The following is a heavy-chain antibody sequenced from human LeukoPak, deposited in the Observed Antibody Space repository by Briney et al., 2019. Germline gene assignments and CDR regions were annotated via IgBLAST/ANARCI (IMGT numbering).Heavy chain of an antibody. D-gene: IGHD5-18*01. CDR3: ARERGRSYGSVPYYYYYMDV. Sequence: GSLRLSCAASGFTVSSSYMSWVRQAPGKGLEWIGSIYHSGSTYYNPSLKSRVTISVDTSKNQFSLKLSSVTAADTAVYYCARERGRSYGSVPYYYYYMDVWGKGTTVTVSS. CDR2: IYHSGST. J-gene: IGHJ6*03. CDR1: GFTVSSSYM. V-gene: IGHV4-4*02.